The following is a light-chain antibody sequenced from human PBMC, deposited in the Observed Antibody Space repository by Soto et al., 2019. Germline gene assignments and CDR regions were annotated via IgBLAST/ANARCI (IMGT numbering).Light chain of an antibody. CDR3: HQRNK. J-gene: IGKJ5*01. CDR2: GAS. Sequence: DIVITQSPVTLSVSPGERDTLSCRASQSVSGNLAWYQQKPGQAPRLLIYGASTRATGIPARFSGSRSGTDFTLTISSLEPEDFGVYFCHQRNKFGQGTRLEIK. CDR1: QSVSGN. V-gene: IGKV3-15*01.